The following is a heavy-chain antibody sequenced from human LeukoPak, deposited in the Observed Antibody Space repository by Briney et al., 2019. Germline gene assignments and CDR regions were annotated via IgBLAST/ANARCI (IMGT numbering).Heavy chain of an antibody. V-gene: IGHV3-23*01. CDR2: ISGSAGTT. Sequence: GGSLRLSCAASGFTFNSYGMSWVRQAPGKGLEWVSGISGSAGTTYYADSVKGRFTVSRDNSKNTLYLQMNSLRAEDTAVYYCAKDVRLYRYSSGWYSFDYWGQGTLVTVSS. CDR3: AKDVRLYRYSSGWYSFDY. CDR1: GFTFNSYG. J-gene: IGHJ4*02. D-gene: IGHD6-19*01.